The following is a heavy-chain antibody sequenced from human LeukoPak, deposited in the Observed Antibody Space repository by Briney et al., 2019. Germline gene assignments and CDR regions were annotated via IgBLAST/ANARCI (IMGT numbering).Heavy chain of an antibody. CDR1: GYTFTSYY. CDR2: INPNSGGT. Sequence: GASVKVSCRASGYTFTSYYMHWVRQAPGQGLEWMGWINPNSGGTNYAQKFQGRVTMTRDTSISTAYMELSSLRSEDTAVYYCARSLEPDAFDIWGQGTMVTVSS. CDR3: ARSLEPDAFDI. D-gene: IGHD1-1*01. J-gene: IGHJ3*02. V-gene: IGHV1-2*02.